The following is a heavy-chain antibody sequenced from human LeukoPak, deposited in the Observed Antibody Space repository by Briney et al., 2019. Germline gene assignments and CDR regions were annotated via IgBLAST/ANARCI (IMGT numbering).Heavy chain of an antibody. CDR1: GYSLTSYW. Sequence: GALKISCKGSGYSLTSYWVGWGRPMPRKSLEWMGIIYPGDSDTRYSPSFQGQVTISADKSISTAYLQWSSLKASDTAMYYCARGCAAFDYWGQGTLVTVSS. CDR3: ARGCAAFDY. J-gene: IGHJ4*02. D-gene: IGHD2-15*01. CDR2: IYPGDSDT. V-gene: IGHV5-51*01.